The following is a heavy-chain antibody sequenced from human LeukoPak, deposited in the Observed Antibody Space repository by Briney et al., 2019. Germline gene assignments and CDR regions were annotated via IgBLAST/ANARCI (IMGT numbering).Heavy chain of an antibody. J-gene: IGHJ4*02. Sequence: SETLSLTCAVSGGSISSSNWWSWVRQPPGKGLEWIGEIYHSGSTNYSPSLKSRVTISVDKSKNQISLKLSSVTAADTAVYYCARRDLYSSSWYADYCGQGTLVIVSS. CDR1: GGSISSSNW. V-gene: IGHV4-4*02. D-gene: IGHD6-13*01. CDR2: IYHSGST. CDR3: ARRDLYSSSWYADY.